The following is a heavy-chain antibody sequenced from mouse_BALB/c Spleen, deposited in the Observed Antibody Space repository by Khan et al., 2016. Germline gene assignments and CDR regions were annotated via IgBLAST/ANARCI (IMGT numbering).Heavy chain of an antibody. V-gene: IGHV1-15*01. Sequence: QVRLQQSGAELVRPGASVTLSCKASGFTFIDYEMHWVKQTPVHGLEWIGSIDPQTGGTAYNQKFKGKATLTADKSSTTAYMEFRSLTYEESAVFYCTRGALDHGSSSFAYWGQGTLVTVSS. J-gene: IGHJ3*01. CDR1: GFTFIDYE. CDR2: IDPQTGGT. CDR3: TRGALDHGSSSFAY. D-gene: IGHD1-1*01.